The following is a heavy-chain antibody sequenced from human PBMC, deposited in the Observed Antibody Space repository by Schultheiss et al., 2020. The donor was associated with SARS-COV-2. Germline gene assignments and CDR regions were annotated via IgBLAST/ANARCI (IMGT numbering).Heavy chain of an antibody. CDR2: IYTSGST. Sequence: SQTLSLTCAVYGGSFSGYYWSWIRQPAGKGLEWIGRIYTSGSTNYNPSLKSRVTISVDTSKNQFSLKLSSVTAADTAVYYCARVVHYDFWSGYSKHQVGPFDYWGQGTLVTVSS. J-gene: IGHJ4*02. CDR1: GGSFSGYY. CDR3: ARVVHYDFWSGYSKHQVGPFDY. V-gene: IGHV4-59*10. D-gene: IGHD3-3*01.